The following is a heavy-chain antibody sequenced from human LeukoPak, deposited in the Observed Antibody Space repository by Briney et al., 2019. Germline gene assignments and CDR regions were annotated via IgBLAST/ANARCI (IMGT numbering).Heavy chain of an antibody. CDR1: GFTFSSYA. D-gene: IGHD5-24*01. Sequence: PGRSLRLSCAASGFTFSSYAMHWVRQAPGKGLEWVAVISYDGSNKYYADSVKGRFTISRDNSKNTLYLQMNSLRAEDTAVYYCAQARREWTSLYYYYGMDVWGQGTTVTVSS. CDR2: ISYDGSNK. V-gene: IGHV3-30-3*01. J-gene: IGHJ6*02. CDR3: AQARREWTSLYYYYGMDV.